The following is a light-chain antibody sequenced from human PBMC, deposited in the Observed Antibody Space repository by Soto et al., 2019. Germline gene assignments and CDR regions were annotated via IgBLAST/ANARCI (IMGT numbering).Light chain of an antibody. J-gene: IGKJ4*01. CDR3: QQYDNLTA. CDR2: DAS. V-gene: IGKV1-33*01. CDR1: QDISNY. Sequence: DIQMTQSPSSLSASVGDRVTITCQASQDISNYLNWYQQKPGKAPKLLIYDASNLETGVPSRFSGSGSGTDFTITISSLQPDDIASYYCQQYDNLTAFGGGTKVEIK.